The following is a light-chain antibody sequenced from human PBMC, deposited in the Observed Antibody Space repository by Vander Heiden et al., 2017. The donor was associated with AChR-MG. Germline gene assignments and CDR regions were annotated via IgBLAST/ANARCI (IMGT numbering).Light chain of an antibody. CDR1: QRISNY. V-gene: IGKV1-39*01. CDR3: QQTYGAPPT. J-gene: IGKJ1*01. Sequence: DIQMTQSPSSLSASVGDRITITCRASQRISNYLNLYQKKPGRTPSLMIYAASNLQSGVPSRFIGSASGTEYTLTITSLLPEDVATYYCQQTYGAPPTFGQGTKVEIK. CDR2: AAS.